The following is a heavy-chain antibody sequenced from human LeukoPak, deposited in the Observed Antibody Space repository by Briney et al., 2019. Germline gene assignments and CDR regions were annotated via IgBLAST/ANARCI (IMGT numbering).Heavy chain of an antibody. Sequence: SETLSLTCTVSGGSISTYYWSWIRQPAGKGLEWIGRIYISGSTNYNPSLKSRATISVDTSRNQFSLKLSSVTAADTAVYYCARAGFALAPHRGTPFDYWGQGTLVTVSS. CDR3: ARAGFALAPHRGTPFDY. D-gene: IGHD6-6*01. CDR2: IYISGST. CDR1: GGSISTYY. V-gene: IGHV4-4*07. J-gene: IGHJ4*02.